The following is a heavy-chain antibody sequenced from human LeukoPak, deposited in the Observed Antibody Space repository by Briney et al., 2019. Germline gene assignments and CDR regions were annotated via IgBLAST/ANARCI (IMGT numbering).Heavy chain of an antibody. CDR2: MWDDGTNE. J-gene: IGHJ4*02. Sequence: GGSLRLSCTASGFNFGIYGMHWVRQAPGKGLEWVAVMWDDGTNEYYVESVKGRFTISRDNGKRTLYLQMNSLRAEDTAVYYCASCSSTNCYWGQGTLVTVSS. D-gene: IGHD2-2*01. CDR3: ASCSSTNCY. CDR1: GFNFGIYG. V-gene: IGHV3-33*01.